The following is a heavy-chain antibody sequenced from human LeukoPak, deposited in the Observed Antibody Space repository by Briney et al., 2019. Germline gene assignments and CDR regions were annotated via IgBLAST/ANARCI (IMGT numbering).Heavy chain of an antibody. CDR2: IWYDGSNK. CDR1: GFTFSSYG. Sequence: PGRSLRLSCAASGFTFSSYGMHWVRQAPGKGLEWVAVIWYDGSNKYYADSVKGRFTISRDNSKNTLYLQMNSLRAEDTAVYYCARDGPRYSCGSPAYWGQGTLVTVSS. V-gene: IGHV3-33*01. J-gene: IGHJ4*02. D-gene: IGHD6-19*01. CDR3: ARDGPRYSCGSPAY.